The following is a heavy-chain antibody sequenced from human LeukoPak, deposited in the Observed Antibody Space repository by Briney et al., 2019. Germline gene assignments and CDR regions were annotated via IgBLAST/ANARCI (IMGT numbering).Heavy chain of an antibody. J-gene: IGHJ4*02. V-gene: IGHV3-23*01. Sequence: GGSLRLSCAVSGVTFTNYGMTWVRPAPGKGLEWVSAISASGGSTYYADSVKGRFTISRADSKNTLYLQMNSLRAKDTAVYYCAKDQRQMAPLQLWSGDYWGQGTLVTVSS. D-gene: IGHD5-18*01. CDR1: GVTFTNYG. CDR3: AKDQRQMAPLQLWSGDY. CDR2: ISASGGST.